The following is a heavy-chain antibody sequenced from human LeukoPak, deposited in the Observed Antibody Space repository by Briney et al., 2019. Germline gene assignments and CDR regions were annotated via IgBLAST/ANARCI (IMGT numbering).Heavy chain of an antibody. CDR2: INPNSGGT. Sequence: AAVKVSCKASGYTFTGYYMHWVRQAPGQGLEWMGWINPNSGGTNYAQKFQGRVTMTRDTSISTAYMELSRLRSDDTAVYYCARGLPPKYYYDSSGSLDFDYWGQGTLVTVSS. D-gene: IGHD3-22*01. CDR3: ARGLPPKYYYDSSGSLDFDY. J-gene: IGHJ4*02. V-gene: IGHV1-2*02. CDR1: GYTFTGYY.